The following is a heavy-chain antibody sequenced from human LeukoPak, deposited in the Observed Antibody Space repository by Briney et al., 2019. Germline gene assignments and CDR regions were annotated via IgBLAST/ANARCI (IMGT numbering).Heavy chain of an antibody. D-gene: IGHD6-13*01. Sequence: SETLSLTCAVSGYSISSGYYWGWIRQPPGKGLEWIGSIYHSGSTYYNPPLKSRVTISVDTSKNQFSLKLSSVTAADTAVYYCARDPNSSSWFHWFDPWGQGTLVTVSS. J-gene: IGHJ5*02. CDR3: ARDPNSSSWFHWFDP. V-gene: IGHV4-38-2*02. CDR2: IYHSGST. CDR1: GYSISSGYY.